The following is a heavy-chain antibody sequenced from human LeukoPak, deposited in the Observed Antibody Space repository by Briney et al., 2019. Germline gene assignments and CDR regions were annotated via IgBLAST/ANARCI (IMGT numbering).Heavy chain of an antibody. CDR3: ARSTYCGGDCYFCYYYYGMDV. D-gene: IGHD2-21*02. J-gene: IGHJ6*02. Sequence: PSETLSLTCTVSGGSISSGGYYWSWIRQFPGKGLEWIGYIYYSGSTYYNPSLKSRVTISIDTSKNQFSLKLSSVTAADTAVYYCARSTYCGGDCYFCYYYYGMDVWGQGTTVTVSS. CDR1: GGSISSGGYY. V-gene: IGHV4-31*03. CDR2: IYYSGST.